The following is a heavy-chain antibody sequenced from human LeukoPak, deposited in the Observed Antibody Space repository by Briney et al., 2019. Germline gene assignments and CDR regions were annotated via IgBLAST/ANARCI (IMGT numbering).Heavy chain of an antibody. Sequence: SVKVSCKASGGTFSSYAISWVRQAPGQGLEWRGRIIPIFGIANYAQKFQGRVTITADKSTSTAYMELSSLRSEDTAVYYCARDRAYDSSYYGMDVWGQGTTVTVSS. V-gene: IGHV1-69*04. CDR3: ARDRAYDSSYYGMDV. CDR2: IIPIFGIA. CDR1: GGTFSSYA. J-gene: IGHJ6*02. D-gene: IGHD3-22*01.